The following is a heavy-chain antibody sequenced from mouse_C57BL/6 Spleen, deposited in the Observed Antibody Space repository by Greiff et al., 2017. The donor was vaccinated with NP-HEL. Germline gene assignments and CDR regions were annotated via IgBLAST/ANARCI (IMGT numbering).Heavy chain of an antibody. V-gene: IGHV1-69*01. CDR2: IDPSDSYT. CDR3: AREKTAQATSFDY. J-gene: IGHJ2*01. CDR1: GYTFTSYW. D-gene: IGHD3-2*02. Sequence: QVQLKQPGAELVMPGASVKLSCKASGYTFTSYWMHWVKQRPGQGLEWIGEIDPSDSYTNYNQKFKGKSTLTVDKSSSTAYMQLSSLTSEDSAVYYCAREKTAQATSFDYWGQGTTLTVSS.